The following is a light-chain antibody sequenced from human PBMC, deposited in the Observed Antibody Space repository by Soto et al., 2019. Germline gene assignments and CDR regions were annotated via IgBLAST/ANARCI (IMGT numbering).Light chain of an antibody. CDR3: NSYTSASFDV. CDR2: EVT. J-gene: IGLJ1*01. V-gene: IGLV2-14*01. CDR1: TSDIAGYNY. Sequence: QSALAQPASVSGSPGQSITISCTGTTSDIAGYNYVSWYQQHPGKAPKLLIYEVTSRASGVSHRFSGSKSGNTASLTISGRQAEDDAEYYCNSYTSASFDVFGTGTKLTVL.